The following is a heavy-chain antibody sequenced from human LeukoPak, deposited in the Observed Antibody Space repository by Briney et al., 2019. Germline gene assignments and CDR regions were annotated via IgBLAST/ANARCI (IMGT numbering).Heavy chain of an antibody. V-gene: IGHV3-30-3*01. Sequence: GGSLRLSCAASGFTFSSYAMHWVRQAPGKGLEWVAVISYDGSNKYYADSVKGRFTISRDNSKNTLYLQMNSLRAEDTAVYYCATWGYYYDSSGYAASDYWGQGTLVTVSS. D-gene: IGHD3-22*01. J-gene: IGHJ4*02. CDR3: ATWGYYYDSSGYAASDY. CDR2: ISYDGSNK. CDR1: GFTFSSYA.